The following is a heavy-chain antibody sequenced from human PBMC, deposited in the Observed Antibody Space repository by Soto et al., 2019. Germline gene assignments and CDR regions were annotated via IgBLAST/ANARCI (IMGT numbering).Heavy chain of an antibody. Sequence: EVQLEESGGGLVQPRGSLKLSCAASGFTFSGSAMHWVRQASGKGLEWVGRIRSKANSYATAYAASVTGRFTISRDDSKNTAYLQMNSLKTEDTAVYYCTRHVSANGFDYWGQGTLVTVSS. CDR1: GFTFSGSA. V-gene: IGHV3-73*01. J-gene: IGHJ4*02. CDR2: IRSKANSYAT. CDR3: TRHVSANGFDY. D-gene: IGHD6-25*01.